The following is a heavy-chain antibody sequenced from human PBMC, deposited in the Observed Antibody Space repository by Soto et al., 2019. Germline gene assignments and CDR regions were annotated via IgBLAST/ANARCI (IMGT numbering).Heavy chain of an antibody. CDR1: GFTFSSYA. Sequence: GGALRLSCAASGFTFSSYAMHWVRQSPGKGLEWVAVISYDGSNKYYADSVKGRFTISRDNSKNTLYLQMNSLRAEDTAVYYCARVLRPHYYYYYYGMDVWGQRTTVTVSS. J-gene: IGHJ6*02. D-gene: IGHD1-26*01. CDR2: ISYDGSNK. CDR3: ARVLRPHYYYYYYGMDV. V-gene: IGHV3-30-3*01.